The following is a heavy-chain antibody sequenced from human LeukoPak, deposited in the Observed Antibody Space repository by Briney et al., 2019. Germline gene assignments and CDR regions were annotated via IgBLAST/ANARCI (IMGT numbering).Heavy chain of an antibody. V-gene: IGHV4-39*07. D-gene: IGHD2-15*01. CDR1: GGSVSSNDYY. Sequence: SETLSLTCTISGGSVSSNDYYWGWIRQPPGRGLEWIGYIFHSGNTYYNPSLKSRVTISVDRSKNQFSLRLKSVTAADTAVYNCARGEGYCGGNSCYADGFDIWGQGTMVTVSS. J-gene: IGHJ3*02. CDR3: ARGEGYCGGNSCYADGFDI. CDR2: IFHSGNT.